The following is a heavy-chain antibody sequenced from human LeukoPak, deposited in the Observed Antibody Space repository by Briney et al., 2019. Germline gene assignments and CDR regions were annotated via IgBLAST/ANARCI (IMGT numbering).Heavy chain of an antibody. J-gene: IGHJ6*03. V-gene: IGHV1-69*05. CDR3: ARGGPYCSSTSCYTDYYYYMDV. D-gene: IGHD2-2*02. Sequence: SVNVSCKASGGTFSRYAISWVRQAPAQGLEWMGGSILIFGTATYAQKFQGRVTIPTDESTSTAYMELSSLRSEDTAVYYCARGGPYCSSTSCYTDYYYYMDVWGKGTTVTVSS. CDR2: SILIFGTA. CDR1: GGTFSRYA.